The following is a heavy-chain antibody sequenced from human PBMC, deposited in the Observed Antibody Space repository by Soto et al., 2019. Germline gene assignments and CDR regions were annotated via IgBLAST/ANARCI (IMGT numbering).Heavy chain of an antibody. V-gene: IGHV1-69*01. CDR3: ATDRYHYYHS. J-gene: IGHJ4*02. Sequence: QVQLVQSGTEVQKPASSVKVACKASEGTLKPYAITWVRQAPGHGLEWVGGITPIIGTTTSAEMFQGRLTITTDEYTTTACMELSPLRFYDTAVYYCATDRYHYYHSWGQGTLVTVSS. CDR2: ITPIIGTT. D-gene: IGHD3-10*01. CDR1: EGTLKPYA.